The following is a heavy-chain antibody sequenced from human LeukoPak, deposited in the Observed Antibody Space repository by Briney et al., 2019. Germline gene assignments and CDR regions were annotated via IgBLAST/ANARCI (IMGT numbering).Heavy chain of an antibody. CDR1: GYTFTSYY. V-gene: IGHV1-46*01. CDR3: ARDPADYDFWSGYWGTNWFDP. Sequence: EASVKVSCKAYGYTFTSYYMHWVRQAPGQGLEWMGIINPSGGSTSYAQKFQGRVTMTRDTSTSTVYMELSSLRSEDTAVYYCARDPADYDFWSGYWGTNWFDPWGQGTLVTISS. J-gene: IGHJ5*02. D-gene: IGHD3-3*01. CDR2: INPSGGST.